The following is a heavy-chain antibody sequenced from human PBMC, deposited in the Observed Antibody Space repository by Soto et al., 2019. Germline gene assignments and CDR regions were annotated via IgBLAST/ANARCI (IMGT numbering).Heavy chain of an antibody. CDR1: RFSFSYYY. D-gene: IGHD3-22*01. CDR3: ARDRARPDVRDTNYYDSSDLEYGLAV. J-gene: IGHJ6*02. Sequence: GSLILSCASPRFSFSYYYMCGACADPWTGVAWVANINQDGSEKYYMDSMKGRFTISRDNAKNSLLLQLNSLRAEDTAVYYCARDRARPDVRDTNYYDSSDLEYGLAVWGQGTT. CDR2: INQDGSEK. V-gene: IGHV3-7*01.